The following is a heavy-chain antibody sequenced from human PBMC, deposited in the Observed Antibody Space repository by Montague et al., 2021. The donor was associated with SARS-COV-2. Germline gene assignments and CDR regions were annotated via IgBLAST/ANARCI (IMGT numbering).Heavy chain of an antibody. CDR1: GGSVRSSNDC. D-gene: IGHD4-17*01. CDR3: ARGPKRYGELADY. Sequence: SETLSLTCTVSGGSVRSSNDCWDWIRQPPGKGLEWIANFYYSGNTYYNPSLKSRLTISVDTSNNQFSLKLSSVTAADTAVYYCARGPKRYGELADYWGQGTLVTVSS. V-gene: IGHV4-39*01. J-gene: IGHJ4*02. CDR2: FYYSGNT.